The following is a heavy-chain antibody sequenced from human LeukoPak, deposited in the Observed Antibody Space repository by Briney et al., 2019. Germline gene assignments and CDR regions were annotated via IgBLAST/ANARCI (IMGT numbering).Heavy chain of an antibody. CDR3: ARHIAVAGTGDV. V-gene: IGHV4-59*01. CDR1: GGSISSYY. CDR2: IYYSGST. Sequence: SETLSLTCTVSGGSISSYYWSWIRQPPGKGLEWIGYIYYSGSTNYNPSLKSRVTISVDTSKNQFSLKLSSVTAADTAVYYCARHIAVAGTGDVWGQGTTVTVSS. J-gene: IGHJ6*02. D-gene: IGHD6-19*01.